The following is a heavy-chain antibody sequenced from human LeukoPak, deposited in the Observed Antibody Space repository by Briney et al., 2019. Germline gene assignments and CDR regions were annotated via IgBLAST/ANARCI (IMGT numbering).Heavy chain of an antibody. V-gene: IGHV4-34*01. CDR2: INHSGST. CDR1: GGSFSGYY. CDR3: ARGKYHDFWSGYSMYNWFDP. J-gene: IGHJ5*02. D-gene: IGHD3-3*01. Sequence: PSETLSLTCAVYGGSFSGYYWSWIRQPPGKGLEWIGEINHSGSTNYNPSLKSRVTISVDTSKNQFSLKLSSVTAADTAVYYSARGKYHDFWSGYSMYNWFDPWGQGTLVTVSS.